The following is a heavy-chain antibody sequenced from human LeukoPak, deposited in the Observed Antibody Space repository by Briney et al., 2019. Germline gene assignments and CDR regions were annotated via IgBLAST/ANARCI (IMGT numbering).Heavy chain of an antibody. V-gene: IGHV1-8*01. J-gene: IGHJ6*02. CDR3: ATAKKYSYGQYYYYYYGMDV. Sequence: PGASVKVSCKASGYTFTSYDINWVRQATGQGLEWMGWMNPNSGNTGYAQKFQGRVTMTRNTSISTAYMELSSLRSEDTAVYYCATAKKYSYGQYYYYYYGMDVWGQGTTVTVSS. D-gene: IGHD5-18*01. CDR2: MNPNSGNT. CDR1: GYTFTSYD.